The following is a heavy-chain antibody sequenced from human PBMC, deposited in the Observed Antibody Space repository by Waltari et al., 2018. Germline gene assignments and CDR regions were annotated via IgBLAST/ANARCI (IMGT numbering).Heavy chain of an antibody. CDR3: ARLYSGTRPPDF. Sequence: QLQLQESGPGLVKPWETLSLTCTVSGGSINSDTYSWGWIRQPPGKGLEWIASIFYRGSTYDNPSLKSRVTISVETSKNQFSLKLSSVTAADTAVYYCARLYSGTRPPDFWGQGTLVTVSS. CDR1: GGSINSDTYS. CDR2: IFYRGST. V-gene: IGHV4-39*01. J-gene: IGHJ4*02. D-gene: IGHD2-2*01.